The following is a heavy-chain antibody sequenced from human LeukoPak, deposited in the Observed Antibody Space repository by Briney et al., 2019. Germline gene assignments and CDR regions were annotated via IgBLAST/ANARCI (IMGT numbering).Heavy chain of an antibody. Sequence: PSETLSLTCAVYGGSFSGYYWSWIRQPPGKGLEWLGEINHSGSTNYNPSLKSRVTISVDTSKNQFSLKLSSVTAADTAVYYCARGGYCSSTSCYRSVLGGYWGQGTLVTVSS. CDR2: INHSGST. D-gene: IGHD2-2*01. CDR3: ARGGYCSSTSCYRSVLGGY. V-gene: IGHV4-34*01. J-gene: IGHJ4*02. CDR1: GGSFSGYY.